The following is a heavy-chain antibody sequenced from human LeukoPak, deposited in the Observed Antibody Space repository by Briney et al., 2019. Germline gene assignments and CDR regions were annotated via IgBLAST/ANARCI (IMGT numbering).Heavy chain of an antibody. J-gene: IGHJ4*02. CDR3: ARSYYDYVWGSYRAYYFDY. D-gene: IGHD3-16*02. V-gene: IGHV3-48*01. Sequence: PGGSLRLSCAASGFTFSSYSMNWVRQAPGKGLEWVSYIEYSSSSIYYADSVKGRFTISRDNSKNTLYLQMNSLRAEDTAVYYCARSYYDYVWGSYRAYYFDYWGQGTLVTVSS. CDR1: GFTFSSYS. CDR2: IEYSSSSI.